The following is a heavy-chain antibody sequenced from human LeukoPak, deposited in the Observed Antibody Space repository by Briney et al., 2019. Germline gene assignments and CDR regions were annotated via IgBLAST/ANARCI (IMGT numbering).Heavy chain of an antibody. V-gene: IGHV3-11*01. CDR1: GFTFSDFY. Sequence: GGSLRLSCAASGFTFSDFYMSWIREAPGKGLEWFSYISSSGTTIYYADSVKGRFTISRDNAKNSLFLQMNSLRAEDTAVYYCASLRDSSTWFIDYWGQGTLVTVSS. CDR2: ISSSGTTI. CDR3: ASLRDSSTWFIDY. J-gene: IGHJ4*02. D-gene: IGHD6-13*01.